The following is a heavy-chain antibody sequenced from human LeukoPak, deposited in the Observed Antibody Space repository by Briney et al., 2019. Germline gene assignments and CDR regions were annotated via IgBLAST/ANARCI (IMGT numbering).Heavy chain of an antibody. D-gene: IGHD3-22*01. J-gene: IGHJ4*02. V-gene: IGHV5-51*01. CDR2: IYPGGSDT. Sequence: GESLQISCKGSGYSFTNYWIGWVRQMPGKGLEWMGIIYPGGSDTKYSPSSQGQVTISADKSISTAYLQWSSLKASDTAIYYCVLRDSSGYLVDWGQGTLVTVSS. CDR1: GYSFTNYW. CDR3: VLRDSSGYLVD.